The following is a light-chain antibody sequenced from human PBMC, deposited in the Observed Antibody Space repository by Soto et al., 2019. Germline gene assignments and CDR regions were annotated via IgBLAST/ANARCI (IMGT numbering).Light chain of an antibody. CDR2: DTS. Sequence: ELVLTQSPATLSLSPGERATLSCRASQSVSGYSAWYQQKPGQAPRLLISDTSNRATGIPARFSGSGSGTDFTLTISGLEPEDFAVYYCQQRSNWQYTFGLGTRLEIK. V-gene: IGKV3-11*01. J-gene: IGKJ2*01. CDR1: QSVSGY. CDR3: QQRSNWQYT.